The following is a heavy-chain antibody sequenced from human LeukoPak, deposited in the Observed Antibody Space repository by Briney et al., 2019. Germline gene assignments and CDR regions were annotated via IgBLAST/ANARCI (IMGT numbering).Heavy chain of an antibody. V-gene: IGHV1-18*01. Sequence: ASVEVSCKASGYTFTSYGISWVRQAPGQGLEWMGWISAYNGNTNYAQKLQGRVTMTTDTSTSTAYMELRSLRSDDTAVYYCAREYYYDSSGYLLDYWGQGTLVTVSS. CDR1: GYTFTSYG. CDR3: AREYYYDSSGYLLDY. J-gene: IGHJ4*02. D-gene: IGHD3-22*01. CDR2: ISAYNGNT.